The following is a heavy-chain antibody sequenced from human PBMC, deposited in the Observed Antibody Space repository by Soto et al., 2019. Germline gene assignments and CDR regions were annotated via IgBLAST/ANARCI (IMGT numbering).Heavy chain of an antibody. V-gene: IGHV1-2*02. D-gene: IGHD4-17*01. CDR1: GYTFTVYY. Sequence: QVQLVQSGAEVKKPRASVKVSCKTSGYTFTVYYMHWVRQAPGQGLEWMGWINPNSGGTNYAQKFQGRVTMTRDTSISTAYMELSRLRSDDTAVYYCARLPAATTVTTPAAYFDYWGQGTLVTVSS. J-gene: IGHJ4*02. CDR3: ARLPAATTVTTPAAYFDY. CDR2: INPNSGGT.